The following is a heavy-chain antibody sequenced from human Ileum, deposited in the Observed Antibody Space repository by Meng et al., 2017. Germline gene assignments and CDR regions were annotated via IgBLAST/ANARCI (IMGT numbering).Heavy chain of an antibody. CDR3: ARVVRDVGDAFDV. V-gene: IGHV3-7*01. Sequence: GGSLRLSCAASGFTFRNYWMTWVRQVPGKGLEWVASVKGDETETQYVGSVKGRFTVYRDNAGDSLYLQMNSLRAEDTAVYFCARVVRDVGDAFDVWGQGTMVT. CDR1: GFTFRNYW. D-gene: IGHD1-26*01. CDR2: VKGDETET. J-gene: IGHJ3*01.